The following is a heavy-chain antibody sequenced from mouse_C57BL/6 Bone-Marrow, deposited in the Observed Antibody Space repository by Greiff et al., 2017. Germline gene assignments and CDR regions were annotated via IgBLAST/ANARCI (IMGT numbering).Heavy chain of an antibody. CDR3: TTDGDYDEAMDY. CDR2: IDPEDGDT. CDR1: GFNIKDYY. V-gene: IGHV14-1*01. D-gene: IGHD2-4*01. J-gene: IGHJ4*01. Sequence: EVQLQQSGAELVRPGASVKLSCTASGFNIKDYYMHWVKQRPEQGLEWIGRIDPEDGDTEYAPKFQGKATMTADTSSNTAYLHLSSLTSEDTSVYYSTTDGDYDEAMDYWGQGTSVTVSS.